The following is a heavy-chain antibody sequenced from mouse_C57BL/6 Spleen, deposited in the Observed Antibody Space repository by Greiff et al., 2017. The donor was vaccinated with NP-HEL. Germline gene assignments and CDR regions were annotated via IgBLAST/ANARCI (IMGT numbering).Heavy chain of an antibody. Sequence: QVQLQQSGAELVRPGSSVKLSCKASGYTFTSYWMHWVKQTPIQGLEWIGNIDPSDSETHYNQKFKDKATLTVDKSSSTAYMQLSSLTSEDSAVYYCARRDGSSYGFAYWGQGTLVTVSA. CDR1: GYTFTSYW. V-gene: IGHV1-52*01. J-gene: IGHJ3*01. CDR2: IDPSDSET. CDR3: ARRDGSSYGFAY. D-gene: IGHD1-1*01.